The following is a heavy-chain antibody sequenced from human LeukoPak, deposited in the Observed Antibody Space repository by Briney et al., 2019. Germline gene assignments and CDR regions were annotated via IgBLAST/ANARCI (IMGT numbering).Heavy chain of an antibody. D-gene: IGHD3-22*01. CDR2: INWNGGRT. CDR1: GFTFSTYS. V-gene: IGHV3-20*04. Sequence: GGSLRLSCAASGFTFSTYSMHWVRQAPGKGLEWVSGINWNGGRTGYADSVKGRFTISRDNAKNSLYLQMNTLRAEDTALYYCESSEGSTGYFSAFDLWGQGTMVTVSS. J-gene: IGHJ3*01. CDR3: ESSEGSTGYFSAFDL.